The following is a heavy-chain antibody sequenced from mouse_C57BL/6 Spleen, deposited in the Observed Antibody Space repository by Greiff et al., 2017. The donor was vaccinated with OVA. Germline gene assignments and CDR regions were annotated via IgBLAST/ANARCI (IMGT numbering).Heavy chain of an antibody. CDR3: ARSYYYGSSGY. D-gene: IGHD1-1*01. J-gene: IGHJ2*01. V-gene: IGHV1-59*01. Sequence: QVPLQQPGAELVRPGTSVKLSCKASGYTFTSYWTHWVKQRPGQGLAWIGVIDPSDSYTNYNQKFKGKATLTVDTSSSTAYMQLSSLTSEDSAVYYCARSYYYGSSGYWGQGTTLTVSS. CDR2: IDPSDSYT. CDR1: GYTFTSYW.